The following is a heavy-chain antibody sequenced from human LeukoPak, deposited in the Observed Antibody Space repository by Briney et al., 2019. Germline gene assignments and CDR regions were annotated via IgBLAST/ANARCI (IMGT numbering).Heavy chain of an antibody. Sequence: GGSLRLSCSASGFTFSSYAMHWVRQAPGKGLEYVSAISSNGGSTYYADSVKGRFTISRDNSKNTLYLQMSSLRAEDTAVYYCVSWYPTGMYYFDYWGQGTLVTVSS. D-gene: IGHD6-13*01. CDR2: ISSNGGST. J-gene: IGHJ4*02. V-gene: IGHV3-64D*06. CDR3: VSWYPTGMYYFDY. CDR1: GFTFSSYA.